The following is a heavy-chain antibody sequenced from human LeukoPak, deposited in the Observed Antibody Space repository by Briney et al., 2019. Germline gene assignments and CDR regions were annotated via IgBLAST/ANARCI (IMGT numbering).Heavy chain of an antibody. Sequence: SVKVSCKASGGTFSSYAISWARQAPGQGLEWMGGIIPIFGTANYAQKFQGRVTITTDESTSTAYMELSSLRSEDTAVYYCASGPLIAVAGTSYFDYWGQGTLVTVSS. CDR3: ASGPLIAVAGTSYFDY. CDR2: IIPIFGTA. V-gene: IGHV1-69*05. D-gene: IGHD6-19*01. J-gene: IGHJ4*02. CDR1: GGTFSSYA.